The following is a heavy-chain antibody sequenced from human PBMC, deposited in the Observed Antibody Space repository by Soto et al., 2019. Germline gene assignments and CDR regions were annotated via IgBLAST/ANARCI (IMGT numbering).Heavy chain of an antibody. Sequence: QVQLQESGPGLVKPSETLSLTCTVSGGSISSYYWSWIRQPAGKGLEWIGRIYTSGSTNYNPSLKSRVTISVDTSKNQFALKRSSVTAADTAVYYCARDFGVAVAGTGVSNYYYGMDVWGQGTTVTVSS. J-gene: IGHJ6*02. D-gene: IGHD6-19*01. CDR3: ARDFGVAVAGTGVSNYYYGMDV. CDR2: IYTSGST. V-gene: IGHV4-4*07. CDR1: GGSISSYY.